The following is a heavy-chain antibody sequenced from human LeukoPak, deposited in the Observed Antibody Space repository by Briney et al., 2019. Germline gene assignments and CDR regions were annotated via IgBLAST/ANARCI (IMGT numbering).Heavy chain of an antibody. CDR3: VRGYSCGFYFDY. CDR2: INPNSGGP. V-gene: IGHV1-2*06. J-gene: IGHJ4*02. CDR1: GYSFTGYY. D-gene: IGHD5-18*01. Sequence: ASVKVSCKTSGYSFTGYYIHWVRQAPGQGLEWMGRINPNSGGPNYGQKFQGTVTMTRDTSISTAYLELSNLRSDDTAAYYCVRGYSCGFYFDYWGQGSLVTVSS.